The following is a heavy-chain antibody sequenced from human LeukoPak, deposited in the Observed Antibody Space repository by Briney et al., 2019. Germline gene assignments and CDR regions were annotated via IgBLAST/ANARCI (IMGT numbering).Heavy chain of an antibody. J-gene: IGHJ4*02. V-gene: IGHV3-72*01. CDR1: GFTFSDHY. CDR3: ARGNDYDWRSIDY. CDR2: TRNKARSYTT. Sequence: PGGSLRLFCAVSGFTFSDHYMDWVRQTPGKGLEWVGRTRNKARSYTTEYAASVKGRFTISRDDSKNSLDLQMNSLKTEDTAVYYCARGNDYDWRSIDYWGQGTLVTVSS. D-gene: IGHD4-17*01.